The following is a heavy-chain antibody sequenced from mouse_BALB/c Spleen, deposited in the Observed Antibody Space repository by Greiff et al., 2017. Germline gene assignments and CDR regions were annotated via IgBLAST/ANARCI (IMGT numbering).Heavy chain of an antibody. CDR1: GYNFTSYW. V-gene: IGHV1-55*01. CDR3: ATRYYGRGVDY. J-gene: IGHJ4*01. Sequence: QVQLQQSGAELVKPGTSVKLSCKASGYNFTSYWINWVKLRPGQGLEWIGDIYPGSGSTNYNEKFKSKATLTVDTSSSTAYMQLSSLASEDSALYYCATRYYGRGVDYWGQGTSVTVSS. D-gene: IGHD1-1*01. CDR2: IYPGSGST.